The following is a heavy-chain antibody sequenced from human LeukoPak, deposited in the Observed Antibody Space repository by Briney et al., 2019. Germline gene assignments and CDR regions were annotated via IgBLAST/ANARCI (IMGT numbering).Heavy chain of an antibody. D-gene: IGHD2/OR15-2a*01. CDR2: ITSTSNNI. CDR1: GFTFSTYA. V-gene: IGHV3-48*01. J-gene: IGHJ6*02. Sequence: GGSLRLSCVVSGFTFSTYAMHWVRQAPGKGLEWVSFITSTSNNIYYADSVKGRFTISRDDSKNTVFLQMNSLRAEDTAVYYCARRMYSYYGLDVWGQGTTVTVSS. CDR3: ARRMYSYYGLDV.